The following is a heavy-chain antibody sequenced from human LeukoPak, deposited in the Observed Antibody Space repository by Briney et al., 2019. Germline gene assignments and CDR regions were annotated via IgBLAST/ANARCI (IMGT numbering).Heavy chain of an antibody. Sequence: GGSLRLSCAASGFTFSTYSMNWVRRAPGKGLEWVSYISSYSTIYYADSVKGRFTISRDNAKNSLYLQMNSLRDEDTAVYYCARDTGLVRGVYDAFDIWGQGTMVTVSS. CDR3: ARDTGLVRGVYDAFDI. D-gene: IGHD3-10*01. V-gene: IGHV3-48*02. CDR2: ISSYSTI. CDR1: GFTFSTYS. J-gene: IGHJ3*02.